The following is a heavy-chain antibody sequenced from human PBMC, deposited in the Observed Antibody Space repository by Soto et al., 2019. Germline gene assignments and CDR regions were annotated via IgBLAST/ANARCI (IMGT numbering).Heavy chain of an antibody. CDR2: IWYDGSNE. Sequence: QVQLVESGGGVVQPGRSLRLSCAASGFTFSSYGMHLVRQAPGKGLEWVAFIWYDGSNEYYADSVKGRFTISRDNSKKTLYLQMNSLRGEDTAVYYCARGRQCSSTNCPNLGHNDSWGQGTLVTVSS. D-gene: IGHD2-2*01. J-gene: IGHJ4*02. V-gene: IGHV3-33*01. CDR1: GFTFSSYG. CDR3: ARGRQCSSTNCPNLGHNDS.